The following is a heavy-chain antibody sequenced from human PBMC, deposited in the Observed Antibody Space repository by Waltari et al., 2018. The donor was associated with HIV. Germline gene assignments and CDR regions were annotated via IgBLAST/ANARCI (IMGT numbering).Heavy chain of an antibody. CDR3: ARDSRGTSWSLNWFDP. V-gene: IGHV3-21*02. D-gene: IGHD6-13*01. Sequence: EVQLVTSGGGLVKPGGSLRRSCPASGFTLTDSRMYLVRQSPGKGLGWVSSISSSGSFIYYADSVKGRFTISRDNAQNSMYLQMNNLRADDSAMYYCARDSRGTSWSLNWFDPWGQGTLVTVSS. CDR2: ISSSGSFI. J-gene: IGHJ5*02. CDR1: GFTLTDSR.